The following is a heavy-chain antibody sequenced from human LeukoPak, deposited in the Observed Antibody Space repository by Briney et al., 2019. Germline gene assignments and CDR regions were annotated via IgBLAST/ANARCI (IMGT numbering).Heavy chain of an antibody. V-gene: IGHV1-69*13. Sequence: SVKVSCKASGGTFSSYAISWVRQAPGQGLEWMGGIIPIFGTANYGQKFQGRVTITADESTSTAYMELSSLRSEDTAVYYCARDGHCSGGSCYSGFFDYWGQGTLVTVSS. J-gene: IGHJ4*02. CDR3: ARDGHCSGGSCYSGFFDY. D-gene: IGHD2-15*01. CDR1: GGTFSSYA. CDR2: IIPIFGTA.